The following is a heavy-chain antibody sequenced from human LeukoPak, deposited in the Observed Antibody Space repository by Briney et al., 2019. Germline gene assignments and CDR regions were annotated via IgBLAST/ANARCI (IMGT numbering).Heavy chain of an antibody. CDR3: AKGGGGYSYGFDY. CDR1: GLTFSSYA. Sequence: GGSLRLSCAASGLTFSSYAMSWVRQAPGKGLEWVSAISGSGVSTYYADSVKGRFTISRDNSMNTLYLQMNSLGSEDTAVYYCAKGGGGYSYGFDYWGQGTLVTVSS. D-gene: IGHD5-18*01. V-gene: IGHV3-23*01. J-gene: IGHJ4*02. CDR2: ISGSGVST.